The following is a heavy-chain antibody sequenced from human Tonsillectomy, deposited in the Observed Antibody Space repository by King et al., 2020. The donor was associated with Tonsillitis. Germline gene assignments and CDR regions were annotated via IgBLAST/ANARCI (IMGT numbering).Heavy chain of an antibody. CDR2: MYYSGTI. V-gene: IGHV4-39*01. CDR3: ARSVSGSFDN. J-gene: IGHJ4*02. Sequence: QLQLQESGPGVVKPSETLSLTCTVSGGSISSSDHYWAWIRQPPGKGLEWIGYMYYSGTIFYNPSLKSRITISGGTSENRFSLKLSSVTAADTAVYFCARSVSGSFDNWGPGALVTVSP. CDR1: GGSISSSDHY. D-gene: IGHD1-26*01.